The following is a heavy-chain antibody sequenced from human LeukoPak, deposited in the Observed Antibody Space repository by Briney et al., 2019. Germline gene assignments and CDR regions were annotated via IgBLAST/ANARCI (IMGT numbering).Heavy chain of an antibody. CDR1: GGSISSGSHY. V-gene: IGHV4-61*02. CDR3: ARVRTQWDYYYYMDV. CDR2: IYTSGST. Sequence: PSETLSLTCTVSGGSISSGSHYWSWIRQPAGKGLEWIGRIYTSGSTNYNPSLKSRVTISVDTSKNQFSLKLSSVTAADTAVYYCARVRTQWDYYYYMDVWGKGTTVTISS. D-gene: IGHD2-8*01. J-gene: IGHJ6*03.